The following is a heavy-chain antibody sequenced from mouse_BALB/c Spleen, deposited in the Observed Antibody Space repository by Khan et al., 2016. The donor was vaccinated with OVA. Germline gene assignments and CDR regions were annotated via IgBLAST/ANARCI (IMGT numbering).Heavy chain of an antibody. Sequence: VQLQQPGAELVRPGALVKLSCKASGFNIKDSYMHWVKQRPEQGLEWIGWIDPENGETVYDPRFQGKDSITSDTSSNTAYLQFSSLTSEDTAVYYCARSGYLAWFTYWGQGTLVTVSA. CDR3: ARSGYLAWFTY. CDR1: GFNIKDSY. CDR2: IDPENGET. J-gene: IGHJ3*01. V-gene: IGHV14-1*02.